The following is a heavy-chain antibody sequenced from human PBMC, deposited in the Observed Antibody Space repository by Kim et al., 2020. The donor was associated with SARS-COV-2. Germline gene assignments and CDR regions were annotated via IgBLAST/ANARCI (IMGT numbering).Heavy chain of an antibody. V-gene: IGHV1-46*01. CDR1: GFTFSRYH. D-gene: IGHD3-16*01. J-gene: IGHJ5*02. Sequence: ASVKVSCKASGFTFSRYHMHWVRQAPGQGLEWMAIINPSGDMTTYAQKVQGRITVTRDTSTSTVYMELSGLRSEDTAMYYCARDYSLRFGEFDSNWWFDP. CDR2: INPSGDMT. CDR3: ARDYSLRFGEFDSNWWFDP.